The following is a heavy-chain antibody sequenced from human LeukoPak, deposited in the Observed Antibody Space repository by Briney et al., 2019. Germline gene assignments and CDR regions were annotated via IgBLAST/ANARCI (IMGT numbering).Heavy chain of an antibody. V-gene: IGHV3-21*01. D-gene: IGHD4-11*01. Sequence: GGSLRLSCAASGFTVSSYSMNWVRQAPGKGLEWVSSISSSSSYIYYADSVKGRFTISRDNAKNSLYLQMNSLRAEDTAVYYCARGSPTTVEGWFDPWGQGTLVTVSS. J-gene: IGHJ5*02. CDR1: GFTVSSYS. CDR2: ISSSSSYI. CDR3: ARGSPTTVEGWFDP.